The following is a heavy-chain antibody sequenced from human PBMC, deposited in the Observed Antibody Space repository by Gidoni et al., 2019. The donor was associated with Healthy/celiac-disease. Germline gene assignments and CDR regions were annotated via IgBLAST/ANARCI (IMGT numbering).Heavy chain of an antibody. CDR2: ISYDGSNK. V-gene: IGHV3-30*03. Sequence: QVQLVESGGGVVQPGRSLRLSCAASGFTFSSYGMHWVRQAPGKGLEWVAVISYDGSNKYYADSVKGRFTISRDNSKNTLYLQMNSLRAEDTAVYYCCLGFFDITMVRGVPLLSGAFDIWGQGTMVTVSS. J-gene: IGHJ3*02. CDR1: GFTFSSYG. D-gene: IGHD3-10*01. CDR3: CLGFFDITMVRGVPLLSGAFDI.